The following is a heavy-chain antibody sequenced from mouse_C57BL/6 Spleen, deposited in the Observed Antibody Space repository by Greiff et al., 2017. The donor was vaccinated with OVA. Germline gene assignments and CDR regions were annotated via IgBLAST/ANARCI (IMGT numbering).Heavy chain of an antibody. D-gene: IGHD4-1*01. V-gene: IGHV6-3*01. CDR3: TDPGTVFDC. J-gene: IGHJ2*01. CDR2: VRLKSDNYAT. CDR1: GFTFSNYW. Sequence: DVMLVESGGGLVQPGGSMKVSCVASGFTFSNYWMNWVRQSPEKGLEWVAQVRLKSDNYATFYAESVKGRFTISRADSKSSVYLQMNNLRAEDTGVYYCTDPGTVFDCWGQGTILTVSS.